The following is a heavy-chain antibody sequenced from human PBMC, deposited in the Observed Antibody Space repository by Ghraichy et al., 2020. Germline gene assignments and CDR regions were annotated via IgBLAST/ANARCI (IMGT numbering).Heavy chain of an antibody. CDR1: GGSISSGAYS. V-gene: IGHV4-30-2*01. CDR3: AGNKGYSGSRDAFDI. J-gene: IGHJ3*02. D-gene: IGHD1-26*01. CDR2: IYHSGST. Sequence: SETLSLTCTVSGGSISSGAYSWSWIRQPPGKALEWIWYIYHSGSTFYNPSLRSRVTISVDRSKNQFALKLMSVTAADTAVYYCAGNKGYSGSRDAFDIWGQGTMVTVCS.